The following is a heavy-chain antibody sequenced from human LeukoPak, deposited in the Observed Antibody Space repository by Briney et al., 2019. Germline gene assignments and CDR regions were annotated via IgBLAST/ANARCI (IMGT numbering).Heavy chain of an antibody. Sequence: SGPTLVNPTQTPTLICSVSGFSLSTIGLCMSWIRQPPGKALEWLALIDWDDDKYYSNSLKTRLTISRDTSKNQVVLTMTDMDPADTATYYCARISRDDYGDYDYFDYWGQGTLVTVSS. V-gene: IGHV2-70*01. CDR1: GFSLSTIGLC. D-gene: IGHD4-17*01. CDR3: ARISRDDYGDYDYFDY. J-gene: IGHJ4*02. CDR2: IDWDDDK.